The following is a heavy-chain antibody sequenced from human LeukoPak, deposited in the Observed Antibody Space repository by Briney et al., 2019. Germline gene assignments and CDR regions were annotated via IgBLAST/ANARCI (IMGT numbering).Heavy chain of an antibody. Sequence: GGSLRLSCVASGFTFSSYWMHWVRQAPGKGLVWVSRINSDGSSTKCADSVKGRFTISRDNAKNTLYLQMNSLRAEDTAVYYCAALDHVHDYWGQGTLVTVSS. CDR3: AALDHVHDY. CDR1: GFTFSSYW. CDR2: INSDGSST. V-gene: IGHV3-74*03. J-gene: IGHJ4*02.